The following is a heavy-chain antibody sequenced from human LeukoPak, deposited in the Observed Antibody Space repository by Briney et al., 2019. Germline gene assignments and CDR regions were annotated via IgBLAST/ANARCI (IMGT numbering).Heavy chain of an antibody. J-gene: IGHJ4*02. CDR2: INHSGST. Sequence: SGTLSLTCAVYGGSFSGYYWSWIRQPPGKGLEWIGEINHSGSTNYNPSLKSRVTISVDTSKNQFSLKLSSVTAADTAVYYCARGLNYYDSIVPPTSNDYWGQGTLVTVSS. V-gene: IGHV4-34*01. D-gene: IGHD3-22*01. CDR1: GGSFSGYY. CDR3: ARGLNYYDSIVPPTSNDY.